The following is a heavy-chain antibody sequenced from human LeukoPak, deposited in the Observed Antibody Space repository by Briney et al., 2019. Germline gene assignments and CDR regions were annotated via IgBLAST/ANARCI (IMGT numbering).Heavy chain of an antibody. Sequence: SETLSLTCTVSGGSISSYYWSWIRQPPGKGLEWIGYIYYSGSTNYNPSLKSRVTISVDTSKNQFSLKLSSVTATDTAVYYCARAKNDSSGYLGAFDIWGQGTMVTVSS. D-gene: IGHD3-22*01. CDR1: GGSISSYY. J-gene: IGHJ3*02. CDR2: IYYSGST. CDR3: ARAKNDSSGYLGAFDI. V-gene: IGHV4-59*01.